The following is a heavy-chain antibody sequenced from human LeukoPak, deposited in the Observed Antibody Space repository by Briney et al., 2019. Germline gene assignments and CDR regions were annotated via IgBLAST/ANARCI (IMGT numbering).Heavy chain of an antibody. J-gene: IGHJ4*02. CDR2: ISSSGSTI. CDR3: ARDLSGVTGYTYGRGIDY. CDR1: RFTFSIYE. D-gene: IGHD5-18*01. Sequence: GGSLRLSCTASRFTFSIYEMNWVRQAPGKGLEWVSYISSSGSTIYYADSVKGRFTISRDNAKTSLYLQMNSLRAEDTAVYYCARDLSGVTGYTYGRGIDYWGQGTLVTVSS. V-gene: IGHV3-48*03.